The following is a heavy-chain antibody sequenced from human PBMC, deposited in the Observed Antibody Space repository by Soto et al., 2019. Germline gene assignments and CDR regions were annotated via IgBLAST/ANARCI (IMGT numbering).Heavy chain of an antibody. CDR1: GFTFSSYG. CDR3: ANLMVQAFDI. V-gene: IGHV3-30*18. Sequence: GGSLRLSCAASGFTFSSYGMHWVRQAPGKGLEWVAVISYDGSNKYYADSVKGRFTISRDNSKNTLYLQMNSLRAEDTAVYYCANLMVQAFDIWGQGTMVTVSS. D-gene: IGHD2-8*01. CDR2: ISYDGSNK. J-gene: IGHJ3*02.